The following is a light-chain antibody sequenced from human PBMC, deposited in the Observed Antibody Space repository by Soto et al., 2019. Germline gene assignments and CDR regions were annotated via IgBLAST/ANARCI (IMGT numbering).Light chain of an antibody. J-gene: IGKJ4*01. CDR2: SGS. CDR1: QDINRW. Sequence: DIQMTQSPSSVAASVGDRVTITCRASQDINRWLAWYQQKPGRAPKVLIYSGSSLQGGVPSRFSGSGSGKDFTITISSLQPEDFGTYFCQQADTFPLTFGGGTKVEIK. CDR3: QQADTFPLT. V-gene: IGKV1-12*01.